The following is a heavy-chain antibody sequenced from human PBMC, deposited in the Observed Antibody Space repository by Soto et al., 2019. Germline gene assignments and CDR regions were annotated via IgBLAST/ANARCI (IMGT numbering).Heavy chain of an antibody. CDR1: GFSFSTFE. CDR2: ISDDGSRT. D-gene: IGHD3-22*01. Sequence: GSLRLSCAASGFSFSTFEMSWVRQAPGRGLEWVSFISDDGSRTYYADAVKGRFTISRDNAKHTLYLQMNSLTAEDTAVYYCARGDYYDSSGPFSDAFDIWGQGTMVTLSS. V-gene: IGHV3-23*01. J-gene: IGHJ3*02. CDR3: ARGDYYDSSGPFSDAFDI.